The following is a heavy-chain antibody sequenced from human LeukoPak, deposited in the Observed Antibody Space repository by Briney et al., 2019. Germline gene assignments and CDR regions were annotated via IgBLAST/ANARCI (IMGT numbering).Heavy chain of an antibody. V-gene: IGHV4-59*01. J-gene: IGHJ3*02. CDR2: IYYSGST. CDR3: ARVVYNYGLGAFDI. D-gene: IGHD5-18*01. Sequence: SETLSLTCTVSGGSISSYYWSWIRQPPGKGLEWIGYIYYSGSTNYNPSLKSRVTISVDTSKNQFSLKLSSVTAADTAVYHCARVVYNYGLGAFDIWGQGTMVTVSS. CDR1: GGSISSYY.